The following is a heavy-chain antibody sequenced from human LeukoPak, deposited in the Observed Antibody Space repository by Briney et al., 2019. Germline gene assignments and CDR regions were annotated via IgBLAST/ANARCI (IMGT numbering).Heavy chain of an antibody. CDR3: ARDRGADSSGYYGHYFDY. Sequence: PSETLSLTCTVSGGSISSSSYYWGWIRQPPGKGLEWIGSIYYSGSTYYNPSLKSRVTISVDTSKNQFSLKLSPVTAADTAVYYCARDRGADSSGYYGHYFDYWGQGTLVTVSS. J-gene: IGHJ4*02. V-gene: IGHV4-39*07. D-gene: IGHD3-22*01. CDR1: GGSISSSSYY. CDR2: IYYSGST.